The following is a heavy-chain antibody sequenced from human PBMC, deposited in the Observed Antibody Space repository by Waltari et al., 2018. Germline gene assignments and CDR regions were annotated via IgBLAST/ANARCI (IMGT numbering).Heavy chain of an antibody. CDR3: AAGLDYLSSYFDP. CDR2: INTKTGNP. Sequence: QVQLVQSGSELKEPGASVKVSCQSSVYHVLSNAMNWLRQAPGQGLQWMGWINTKTGNPTYAQGFTGRFVFSLDTSVGTAYLQINSLEAADTAVYYCAAGLDYLSSYFDPWGQGTLVTVSS. J-gene: IGHJ5*02. V-gene: IGHV7-4-1*02. CDR1: VYHVLSNA. D-gene: IGHD4-17*01.